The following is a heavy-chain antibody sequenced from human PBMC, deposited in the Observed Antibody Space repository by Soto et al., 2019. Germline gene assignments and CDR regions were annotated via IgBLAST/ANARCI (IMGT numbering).Heavy chain of an antibody. CDR2: IFGSGGGI. CDR3: AKAAVSGDGLWLMDH. V-gene: IGHV3-23*01. Sequence: LRLSCTASGFTFSKFAMTWVRQAPGKGLECVSGIFGSGGGIEYADSVKGRFTISRDNSKNTLYLQMTNLRADDTAVYYCAKAAVSGDGLWLMDHWGQGTQVTVSS. D-gene: IGHD2-21*02. CDR1: GFTFSKFA. J-gene: IGHJ4*02.